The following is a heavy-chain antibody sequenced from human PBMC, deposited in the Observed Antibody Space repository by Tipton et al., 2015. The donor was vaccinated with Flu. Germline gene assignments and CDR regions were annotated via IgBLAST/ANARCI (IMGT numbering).Heavy chain of an antibody. Sequence: TLSLTCTVSGGSISSYYWSWIRQPPGKGLEWIGYIYYSGSTNYNPSLKSRVTISVDTSKNQFSLKLSSVTAADTAVYYCARSPEVYYGSGSYSHYYYYYMDVWGKGTTVTVSS. V-gene: IGHV4-59*08. CDR1: GGSISSYY. CDR2: IYYSGST. CDR3: ARSPEVYYGSGSYSHYYYYYMDV. D-gene: IGHD3-10*01. J-gene: IGHJ6*03.